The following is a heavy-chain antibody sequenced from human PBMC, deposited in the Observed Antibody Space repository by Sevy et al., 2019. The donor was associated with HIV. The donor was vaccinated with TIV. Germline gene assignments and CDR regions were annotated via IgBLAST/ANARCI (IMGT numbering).Heavy chain of an antibody. D-gene: IGHD5-18*01. Sequence: GGSLTLSCAASGFTFSSYSMNWVRQAPGKGLEWVSSISSSSSYIYYADSVKGRFTISRDNAKNSLYLQMNSLRAEDTAVYSCASFSLDTAMVYFDYWGQGTLVTVSS. CDR2: ISSSSSYI. CDR3: ASFSLDTAMVYFDY. V-gene: IGHV3-21*01. CDR1: GFTFSSYS. J-gene: IGHJ4*02.